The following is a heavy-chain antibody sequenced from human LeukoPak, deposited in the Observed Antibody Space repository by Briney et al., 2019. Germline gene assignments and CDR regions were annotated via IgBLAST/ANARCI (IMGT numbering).Heavy chain of an antibody. V-gene: IGHV3-23*01. CDR2: ISGSGGST. CDR1: GFTFTAYA. D-gene: IGHD3-22*01. J-gene: IGHJ3*02. CDR3: AKGSMIVVVEDAFDI. Sequence: GGSLRLSCAASGFTFTAYAMSWVRQAPGKGLEWVSAISGSGGSTYYADSVKGRFTISRDNSKNTLYLQMNSLRAEDTAVYYCAKGSMIVVVEDAFDIWGQGTMVTVSS.